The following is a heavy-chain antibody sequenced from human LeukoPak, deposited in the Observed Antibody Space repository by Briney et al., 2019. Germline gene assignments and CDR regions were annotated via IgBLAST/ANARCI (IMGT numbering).Heavy chain of an antibody. J-gene: IGHJ4*02. CDR3: AKGLGYYFDY. V-gene: IGHV3-66*02. Sequence: GGSLRLSCAASGFTVSRNYMSWVRQAPGKGLEWVSAISGSASSVSSTYYADSVKGRFTISRDNSKNTLYLQMNSLRAEDTAVYYCAKGLGYYFDYWGQGTLVTVSS. CDR1: GFTVSRNY. D-gene: IGHD1-26*01. CDR2: ISGSASSVSST.